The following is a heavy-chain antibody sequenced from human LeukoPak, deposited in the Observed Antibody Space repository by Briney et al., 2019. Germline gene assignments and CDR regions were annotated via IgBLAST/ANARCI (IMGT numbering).Heavy chain of an antibody. D-gene: IGHD6-13*01. Sequence: SETLSLTCTVSGGSISSSSYSWGWIRLPPGKGLEWIGSIYYSGTTYYNPSLKSRVTISVDTSKNQFSLKLSSVTAADTAVYYCARGAYSYSSSWYYFDYWGQGTLVTVSS. V-gene: IGHV4-39*07. CDR1: GGSISSSSYS. CDR2: IYYSGTT. J-gene: IGHJ4*02. CDR3: ARGAYSYSSSWYYFDY.